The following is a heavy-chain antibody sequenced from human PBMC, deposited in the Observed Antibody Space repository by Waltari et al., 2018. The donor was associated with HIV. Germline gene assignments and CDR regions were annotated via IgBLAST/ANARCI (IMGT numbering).Heavy chain of an antibody. CDR3: TTDYKD. V-gene: IGHV3-15*07. Sequence: VHLMESGGGLVKPGGSLRVSCAVSGITFNSARMTWIRQAPGRGLEWVGRIKSKDEGETTDYGPLVKGRLTISRDNSKSTVYLQMNSLKGGDTATYCCTTDYKDWGRGTLVTVSS. CDR1: GITFNSAR. D-gene: IGHD1-20*01. J-gene: IGHJ4*02. CDR2: IKSKDEGETT.